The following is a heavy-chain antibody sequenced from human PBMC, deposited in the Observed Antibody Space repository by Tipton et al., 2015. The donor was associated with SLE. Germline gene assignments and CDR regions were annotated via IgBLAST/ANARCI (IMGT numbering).Heavy chain of an antibody. CDR3: ARQEPAVKVWYFDL. CDR2: VNHSGST. D-gene: IGHD2-2*01. V-gene: IGHV4-34*01. Sequence: LRLSCAVYGGSFSGYYWRWIRQPPGKGLEWIGEVNHSGSTNYNPSLKSRVTISLDTSKNQFSLKLSSVTAADTAVYYCARQEPAVKVWYFDLWGRGTLVTVSS. J-gene: IGHJ2*01. CDR1: GGSFSGYY.